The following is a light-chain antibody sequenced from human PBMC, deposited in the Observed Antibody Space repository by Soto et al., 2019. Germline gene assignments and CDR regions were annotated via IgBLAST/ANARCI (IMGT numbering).Light chain of an antibody. J-gene: IGKJ4*01. Sequence: TQSPATLSTYPGERATLSCRASERVSSNLAWYQQKPGQAPRLLIYGASTRATGIPARFSGSGSGTEFTLTISSLQSEDFAVYYCQQYNNWPPLTFGGGTKVDIK. CDR2: GAS. CDR1: ERVSSN. V-gene: IGKV3D-15*01. CDR3: QQYNNWPPLT.